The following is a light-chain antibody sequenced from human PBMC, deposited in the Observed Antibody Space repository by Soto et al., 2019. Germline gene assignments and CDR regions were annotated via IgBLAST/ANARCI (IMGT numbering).Light chain of an antibody. J-gene: IGKJ4*01. CDR1: QNIKSF. CDR3: QQTYAAPVT. Sequence: DIQMTQSPSSLSASVGERVTITCRASQNIKSFLNWYQQKPGKAPKLLIYATSSVQSGVPARFSGGRSGTDFSLSISSLQPEDFATYYCQQTYAAPVTFGGGTKVEI. V-gene: IGKV1-39*01. CDR2: ATS.